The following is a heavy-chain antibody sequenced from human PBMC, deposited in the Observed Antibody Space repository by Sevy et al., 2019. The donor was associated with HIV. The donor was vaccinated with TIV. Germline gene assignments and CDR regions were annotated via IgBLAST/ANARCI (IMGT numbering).Heavy chain of an antibody. CDR2: IKQDGTEE. CDR3: ARALADWGSFHYSL. D-gene: IGHD3-16*02. CDR1: GFTFSTYW. J-gene: IGHJ4*02. V-gene: IGHV3-7*01. Sequence: GGSLRLSCAASGFTFSTYWMTWVRQVPGKGLEWVANIKQDGTEEDYVDSVKGRFTISRDNAKKSLYLQLDSLGAEDTAVYFCARALADWGSFHYSLWGQGTLVTVSS.